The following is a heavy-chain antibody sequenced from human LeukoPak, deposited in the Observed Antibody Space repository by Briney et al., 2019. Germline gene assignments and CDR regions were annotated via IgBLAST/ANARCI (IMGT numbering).Heavy chain of an antibody. V-gene: IGHV3-23*01. D-gene: IGHD3-22*01. CDR3: AKDWTMIPGGDSWFDP. J-gene: IGHJ5*02. Sequence: GGSLRLSCAASGFTFTNYGMSWVRQAPGKGLEWVSAISGSGGSTYYADSVKGRFTISRDNSKNTLYLQMNSLRAEDTAVYYCAKDWTMIPGGDSWFDPWGQGTLVTVSS. CDR2: ISGSGGST. CDR1: GFTFTNYG.